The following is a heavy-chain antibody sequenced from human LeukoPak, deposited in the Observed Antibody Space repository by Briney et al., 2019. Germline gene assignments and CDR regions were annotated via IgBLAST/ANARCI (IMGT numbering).Heavy chain of an antibody. CDR3: ARAPYLSSGS. J-gene: IGHJ3*01. CDR1: GGSFSGYY. D-gene: IGHD3-22*01. CDR2: IDHSGST. V-gene: IGHV4-34*01. Sequence: PSDTQSLTCAVYGGSFSGYYWSWIRQPPRKGLKWIGEIDHSGSTNYNPYLKSRVTISLDTSKNQFSLKLSSVTAADTAVYYCARAPYLSSGSWGQGILVAVSS.